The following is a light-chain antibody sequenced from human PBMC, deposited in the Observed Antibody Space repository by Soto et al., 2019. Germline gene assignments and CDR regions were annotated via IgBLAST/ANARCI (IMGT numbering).Light chain of an antibody. V-gene: IGLV1-44*01. CDR2: SNN. J-gene: IGLJ1*01. Sequence: QSVLTQPPSASGTPGQRVTISCSGSRSNIGSNTVNWYQQHPGSAPKLLIYSNNQRPSGVPDRFSGSKSGTSASLAISGLRSEDEADYYCAAWDDSLNGFYVFGTGTKVTVL. CDR1: RSNIGSNT. CDR3: AAWDDSLNGFYV.